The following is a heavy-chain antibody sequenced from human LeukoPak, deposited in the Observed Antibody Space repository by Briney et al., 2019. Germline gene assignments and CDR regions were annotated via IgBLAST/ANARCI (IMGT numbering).Heavy chain of an antibody. J-gene: IGHJ4*02. V-gene: IGHV6-1*01. CDR3: AREWSVLAVGYYFDY. CDR2: TYYRSKWYN. D-gene: IGHD3-3*01. CDR1: GDSVSSNSAA. Sequence: SQTLSLTCAISGDSVSSNSAAWNWIRQSPSRGLELLGRTYYRSKWYNDYAVSVKSRITVSPDTSKNQFSLQLNTVTPEDTAVYYCAREWSVLAVGYYFDYWGQGTLATVSS.